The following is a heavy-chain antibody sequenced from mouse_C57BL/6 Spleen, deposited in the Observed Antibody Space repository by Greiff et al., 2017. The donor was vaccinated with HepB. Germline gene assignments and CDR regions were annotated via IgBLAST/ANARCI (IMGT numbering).Heavy chain of an antibody. CDR1: GYAFTNYL. Sequence: VKLMESGAELVRPGTSVKVSCKASGYAFTNYLIEWVKQRPGQGLEWIGVINPGSGGTNYNEKFKGKATLTADKSSSTAYMQLSSLTSEDSAVYFCARGDGAFDYWGQGTTLTVSS. D-gene: IGHD1-1*02. CDR3: ARGDGAFDY. J-gene: IGHJ2*01. V-gene: IGHV1-54*01. CDR2: INPGSGGT.